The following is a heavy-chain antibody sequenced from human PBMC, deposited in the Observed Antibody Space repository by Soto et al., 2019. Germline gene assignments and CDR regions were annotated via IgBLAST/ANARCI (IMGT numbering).Heavy chain of an antibody. CDR2: LTDSGDTI. CDR3: AKDPLWFGEPH. CDR1: GFTFRSYA. V-gene: IGHV3-23*01. Sequence: GGSLRLSCAASGFTFRSYAMTWFRQAPGKGLEWVSTLTDSGDTIYYADSVKGRFTISRDNSKNTLYLQMNSLRAEDTAVYYCAKDPLWFGEPHWGQGTLVTVSS. D-gene: IGHD3-10*01. J-gene: IGHJ4*02.